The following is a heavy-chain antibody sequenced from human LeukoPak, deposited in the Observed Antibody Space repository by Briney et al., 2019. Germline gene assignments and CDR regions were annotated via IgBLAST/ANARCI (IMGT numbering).Heavy chain of an antibody. Sequence: SVKVSCKASGGSFSSYAISWVRQAPGQGLEWMGWIIPIFGTANYAQKFQGRVTITADESTSTAYMELSSLRSEDTAVYYCARDRWDCSGGSCPNDFDYWGQGTLVTVSS. D-gene: IGHD2-15*01. CDR1: GGSFSSYA. V-gene: IGHV1-69*13. CDR2: IIPIFGTA. CDR3: ARDRWDCSGGSCPNDFDY. J-gene: IGHJ4*02.